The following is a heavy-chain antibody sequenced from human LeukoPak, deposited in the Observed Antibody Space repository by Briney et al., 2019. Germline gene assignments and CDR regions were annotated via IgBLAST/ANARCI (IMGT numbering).Heavy chain of an antibody. V-gene: IGHV1-69*05. CDR3: ARAPLGYCSSTSCYLAGYYYYYYMDV. D-gene: IGHD2-2*01. CDR1: GGTFSSYA. J-gene: IGHJ6*03. Sequence: GASVKVSCKASGGTFSSYAISWVRQAPGQGLEWMGGIIPIFGTANYAQKFQGRVTITTDESTSTAYMELSSLRSEDTAVYYCARAPLGYCSSTSCYLAGYYYYYYMDVWGKGTTATVSS. CDR2: IIPIFGTA.